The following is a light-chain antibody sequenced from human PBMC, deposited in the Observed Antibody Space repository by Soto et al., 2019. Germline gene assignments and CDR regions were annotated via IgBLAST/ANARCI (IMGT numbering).Light chain of an antibody. CDR1: ALSKQY. CDR3: QSADNSVSYVV. CDR2: KDD. J-gene: IGLJ2*01. V-gene: IGLV3-25*02. Sequence: SYELTQPPSVSVSPGQTARITCSGAALSKQYVYWYQKKAGQAPVLVIYKDDERPSGIPERFSGSSSGTTVTLTISGAQAEDEADYYCQSADNSVSYVVFGGGTKVTVL.